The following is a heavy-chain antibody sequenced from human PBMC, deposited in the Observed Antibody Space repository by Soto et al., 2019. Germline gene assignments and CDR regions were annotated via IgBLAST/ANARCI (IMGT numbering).Heavy chain of an antibody. D-gene: IGHD1-20*01. V-gene: IGHV4-59*08. CDR2: IYYSGST. CDR1: GGSISSYY. Sequence: SETLSLTCTVSGGSISSYYWSWIRQPPGKGLEWIGYIYYSGSTNYNPSLKSRVTISVDTSKNQFSLKLGSVTAADTAVYYCARYKSNYYYGMDVWGQGTTVTVSS. J-gene: IGHJ6*02. CDR3: ARYKSNYYYGMDV.